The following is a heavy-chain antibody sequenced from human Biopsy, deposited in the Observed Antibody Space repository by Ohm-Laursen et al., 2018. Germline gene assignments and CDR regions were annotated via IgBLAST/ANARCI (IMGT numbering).Heavy chain of an antibody. D-gene: IGHD5-12*01. J-gene: IGHJ6*02. V-gene: IGHV4-34*04. Sequence: SETLSLTCAVNGESSSGYFWNWIRQPPGKGLEWIGEINQSGSTKNNPSLKRRATLSADSSNSQFSLRLTSVTAADTALYYCARGSGYFKLDVWGQGNTVTVSS. CDR1: GESSSGYF. CDR2: INQSGST. CDR3: ARGSGYFKLDV.